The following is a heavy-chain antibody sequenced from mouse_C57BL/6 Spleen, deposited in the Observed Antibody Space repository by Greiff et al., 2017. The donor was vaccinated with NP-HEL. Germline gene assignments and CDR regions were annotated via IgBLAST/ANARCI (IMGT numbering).Heavy chain of an antibody. CDR3: ARSGYDEYFDV. CDR1: GYTFTSYW. J-gene: IGHJ1*03. V-gene: IGHV1-64*01. CDR2: IHPNSGST. Sequence: VQLQQPGAELVKPGASVKLSCKASGYTFTSYWVHWVKQRPGQGLEWIGMIHPNSGSTNYNEKFKSKATLTVDKSSSTAYMQLSSLTSEDSAVSYCARSGYDEYFDVWGTGTTVTVSS. D-gene: IGHD3-1*01.